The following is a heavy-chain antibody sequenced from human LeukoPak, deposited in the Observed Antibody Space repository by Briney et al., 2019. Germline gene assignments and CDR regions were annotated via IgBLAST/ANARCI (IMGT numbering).Heavy chain of an antibody. J-gene: IGHJ4*02. CDR2: IYPNNGAT. D-gene: IGHD3-10*01. CDR1: GYAFSGTGWY. CDR3: ARDGPAQMVEFDY. V-gene: IGHV1-2*02. Sequence: GASVKVSCKASGYAFSGTGWYLYWLRQAPRQGLECMGWIYPNNGATTYARKFQGRVAMTRDTSISTAYMELSGLRPDDTAVYYCARDGPAQMVEFDYWGQGTLVTVSS.